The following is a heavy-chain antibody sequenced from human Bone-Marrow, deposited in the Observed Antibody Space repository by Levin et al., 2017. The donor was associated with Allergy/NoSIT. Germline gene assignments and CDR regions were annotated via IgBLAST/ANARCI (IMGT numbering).Heavy chain of an antibody. J-gene: IGHJ6*03. Sequence: SETLSLTCTVSGDSVSSTSNHWGWVRQPPGKGLEWVGSLYYSGSAYYNPSLKSRVTTSVDTPKNQFSLRLSSVTAADTALYFCARVKLLRYFDSYSSLHYYSYFYLDVWGKGTTVTGSS. CDR1: GDSVSSTSNH. CDR3: ARVKLLRYFDSYSSLHYYSYFYLDV. D-gene: IGHD3-9*01. CDR2: LYYSGSA. V-gene: IGHV4-39*01.